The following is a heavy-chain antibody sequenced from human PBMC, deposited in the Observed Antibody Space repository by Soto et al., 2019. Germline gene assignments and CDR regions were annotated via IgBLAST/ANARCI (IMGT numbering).Heavy chain of an antibody. Sequence: EVQLVDSGGGLVQPGRSLRLSCAASGFPFDDYAMHWVRQAPGKGLEWFSGLSWNSGSIGYADSVKGRFTISSDNAKHYLYLQMNSLRAEDTALYYCAKDIGSGGYVDYWGQGTLVTVSS. CDR2: LSWNSGSI. D-gene: IGHD2-15*01. J-gene: IGHJ4*02. V-gene: IGHV3-9*01. CDR1: GFPFDDYA. CDR3: AKDIGSGGYVDY.